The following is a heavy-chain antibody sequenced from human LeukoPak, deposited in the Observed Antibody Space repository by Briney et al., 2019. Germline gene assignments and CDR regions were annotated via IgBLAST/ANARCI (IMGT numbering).Heavy chain of an antibody. CDR3: ARVRKPHAFDI. J-gene: IGHJ3*02. V-gene: IGHV4-34*01. CDR2: INHSGST. CDR1: GGSFSGYY. Sequence: SETLSLTCAVCGGSFSGYYWSWIRQPPGKGLEWIGEINHSGSTNYNPSLKSRVTISVDTSKNQLSLKLSSVTAADTAVYYCARVRKPHAFDIWGQGTMVTVSS.